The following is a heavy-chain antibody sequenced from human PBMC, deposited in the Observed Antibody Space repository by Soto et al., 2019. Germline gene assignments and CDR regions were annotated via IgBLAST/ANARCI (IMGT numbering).Heavy chain of an antibody. J-gene: IGHJ3*02. V-gene: IGHV2-70*04. D-gene: IGHD6-6*01. CDR2: IDRDDDK. CDR1: GFSLSTSGMR. CDR3: ARIPDSSSSGIDAFDI. Sequence: SGPTLVNPTQTLTLTCTFSGFSLSTSGMRVSWIRQPPGKALEWLARIDRDDDKFYSTSLKTRLTISKDTSKNQVVLTMTNMDPVDTATYYCARIPDSSSSGIDAFDICGQGTMVTVSS.